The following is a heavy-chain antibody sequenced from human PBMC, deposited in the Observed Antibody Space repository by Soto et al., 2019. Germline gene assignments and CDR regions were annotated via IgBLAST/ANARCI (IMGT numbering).Heavy chain of an antibody. V-gene: IGHV3-30*18. Sequence: QVRLVESGGGVVQPGSSLRLSCAASGFTFSSYGMHWVRQAPGKGLEWVTVISYDGSNKYYVDSVKGRFTISRDNSENTLYLEMNSLRAEDTAVYYCAKDRHDYSNYFDHWGQGTLVTVSS. CDR1: GFTFSSYG. CDR3: AKDRHDYSNYFDH. CDR2: ISYDGSNK. D-gene: IGHD4-4*01. J-gene: IGHJ4*02.